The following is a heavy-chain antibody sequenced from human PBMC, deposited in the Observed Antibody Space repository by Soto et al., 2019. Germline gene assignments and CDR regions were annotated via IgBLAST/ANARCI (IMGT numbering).Heavy chain of an antibody. CDR2: IIPIIGTP. D-gene: IGHD3-22*01. CDR3: ASSCSVVVMSQLAN. J-gene: IGHJ4*02. CDR1: GGTFSTYA. Sequence: QGQLVQSGAEVKKPGSSVKSSCKASGGTFSTYAFSWVRQAPGQGLEWVGGIIPIIGTPYYAQNFMGRLTINADETTTTAYMELSSLTFEDTAIYYCASSCSVVVMSQLANWGQGTLLTVSS. V-gene: IGHV1-69*01.